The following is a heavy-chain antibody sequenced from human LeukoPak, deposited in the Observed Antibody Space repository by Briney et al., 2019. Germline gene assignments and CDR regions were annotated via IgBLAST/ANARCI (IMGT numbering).Heavy chain of an antibody. J-gene: IGHJ4*02. D-gene: IGHD5-24*01. CDR1: GGSINSYY. V-gene: IGHV4-59*01. CDR2: IYYSGST. CDR3: ARWRRDGYNFDY. Sequence: SETLSLTCSVSGGSINSYYWSWIRRPPGKGLEWIGYIYYSGSTNYNPSLKSRVTISVDTSKNQFSLKLSSVTAADTAVYYCARWRRDGYNFDYWGQGTLVTVSS.